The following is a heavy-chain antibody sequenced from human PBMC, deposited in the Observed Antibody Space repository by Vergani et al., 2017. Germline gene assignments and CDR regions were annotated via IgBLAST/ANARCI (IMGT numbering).Heavy chain of an antibody. CDR3: AREDISLTVEGANYMDI. D-gene: IGHD3-22*01. V-gene: IGHV6-1*01. J-gene: IGHJ6*03. Sequence: QVQLHQSGPGLVKPSQTLSLTCAISGDRVSNKSAGWNWIRQSPSRGLEWLGRTYFMSKWYNVYAASVKSRMTINSDTSKNLFSLQLQSLTPEDTALYYCAREDISLTVEGANYMDIWGKGTTVTVSS. CDR2: TYFMSKWYN. CDR1: GDRVSNKSAG.